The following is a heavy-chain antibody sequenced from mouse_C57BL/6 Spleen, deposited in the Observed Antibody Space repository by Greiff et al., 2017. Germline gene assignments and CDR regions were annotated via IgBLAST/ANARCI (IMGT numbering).Heavy chain of an antibody. V-gene: IGHV1-4*01. CDR1: GYTFTSYT. D-gene: IGHD1-1*01. Sequence: VQLQQSGAELARPGASVKMSCKASGYTFTSYTMHWVKQRPGQGLEWIGYINPSSGYTKYNQKFKDKATLTADKSSSTAYMQLSSLTSEDSAVYYCARSPVVAKDAMDYWGQGTSVTVSS. CDR3: ARSPVVAKDAMDY. J-gene: IGHJ4*01. CDR2: INPSSGYT.